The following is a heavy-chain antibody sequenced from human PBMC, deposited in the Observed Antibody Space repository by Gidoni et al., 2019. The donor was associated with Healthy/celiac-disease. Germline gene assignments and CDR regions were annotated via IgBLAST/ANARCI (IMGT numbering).Heavy chain of an antibody. V-gene: IGHV1-69*01. CDR2: IIPIFGTA. J-gene: IGHJ6*02. CDR1: GGTFRSYA. CDR3: AYTFTPRDYYYYGMDV. Sequence: QVPLVQSGAAVKKPGSSVKVSCKASGGTFRSYAISWVRQAPGQGLEWMGGIIPIFGTANYAQKFQGRVTITADESTSTAYMELSSLRSEDTAVYYCAYTFTPRDYYYYGMDVWGQGTTVTVSS.